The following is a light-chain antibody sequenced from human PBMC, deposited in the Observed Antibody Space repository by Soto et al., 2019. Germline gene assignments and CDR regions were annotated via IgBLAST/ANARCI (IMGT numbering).Light chain of an antibody. Sequence: DIQMTQSPSTLSASVGDRVTIPSRASQRITTWLAWYQQKPGKAPKLLIYKATNLQSGVPSRFSGSGSGTVFSLIINSLQPEDFAIYYCQQYNDYQYTFGEGTKLE. CDR3: QQYNDYQYT. V-gene: IGKV1-5*03. CDR1: QRITTW. J-gene: IGKJ2*01. CDR2: KAT.